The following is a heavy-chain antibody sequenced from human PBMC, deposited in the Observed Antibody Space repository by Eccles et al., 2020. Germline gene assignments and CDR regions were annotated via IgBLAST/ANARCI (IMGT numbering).Heavy chain of an antibody. Sequence: YADSVKGRFTISRDNAMNSLYLQMNSLGAEDTAVYYCARERPSDCWGQGT. CDR3: ARERPSDC. J-gene: IGHJ4*02. V-gene: IGHV3-11*06.